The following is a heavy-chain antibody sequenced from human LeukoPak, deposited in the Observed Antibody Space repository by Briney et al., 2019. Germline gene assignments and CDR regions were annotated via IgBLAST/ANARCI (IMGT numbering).Heavy chain of an antibody. V-gene: IGHV4-59*01. D-gene: IGHD3-22*01. CDR1: GGSISGKY. Sequence: SETLSLTCTVSGGSISGKYWSWIRQTPGKGLEWVGYIYYSGTTKYNPSLKSRVTISVDTSKNQFSLKVRSVTTADTAVYYCARGHYYDSIWGQGTLVTVSS. J-gene: IGHJ4*02. CDR2: IYYSGTT. CDR3: ARGHYYDSI.